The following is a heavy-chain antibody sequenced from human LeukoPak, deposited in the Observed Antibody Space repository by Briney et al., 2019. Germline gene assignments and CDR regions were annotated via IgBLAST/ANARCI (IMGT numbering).Heavy chain of an antibody. CDR3: ATKGYCSSTSCPPVLDY. D-gene: IGHD2-2*01. J-gene: IGHJ4*02. Sequence: GASVKVSCKASGYTFTSYDINWVRQATGQGLEWMGWMNHNSGNTGYAQKFHGGVTMTRNTSISTAYMELSSLRSEDTAVYYCATKGYCSSTSCPPVLDYWGQGTLVTVSS. V-gene: IGHV1-8*01. CDR2: MNHNSGNT. CDR1: GYTFTSYD.